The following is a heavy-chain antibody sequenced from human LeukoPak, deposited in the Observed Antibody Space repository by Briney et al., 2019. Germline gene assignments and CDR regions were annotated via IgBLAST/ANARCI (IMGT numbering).Heavy chain of an antibody. D-gene: IGHD4-17*01. J-gene: IGHJ4*02. CDR2: ISNDGGGT. CDR3: ARDTRYGDYYFDY. Sequence: GSLRLSCAASGFIFNNYGLIWVRQAPGKGLEWVSAISNDGGGTNYADFVKGRFTISRDNSKNTLFLQMNSLRAEDTAVYYCARDTRYGDYYFDYWGQGTLVTVSS. CDR1: GFIFNNYG. V-gene: IGHV3-23*01.